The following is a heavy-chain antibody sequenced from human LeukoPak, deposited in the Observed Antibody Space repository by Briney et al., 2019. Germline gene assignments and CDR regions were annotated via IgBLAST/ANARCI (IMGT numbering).Heavy chain of an antibody. V-gene: IGHV4-59*01. CDR1: GGSISTYY. D-gene: IGHD1-1*01. CDR3: AAARGITYNFDY. Sequence: SETLSLTCTVSGGSISTYYWSWIRQPPGKRLEWIAYIYYTGSTNYNPSLRSRVTISVDPSKNQFSLRLSSVTAADTAVYYCAAARGITYNFDYWGQGTLFTVSS. J-gene: IGHJ4*02. CDR2: IYYTGST.